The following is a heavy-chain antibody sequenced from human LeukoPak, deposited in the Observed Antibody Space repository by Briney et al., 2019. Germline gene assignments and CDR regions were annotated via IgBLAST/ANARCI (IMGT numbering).Heavy chain of an antibody. CDR3: ARERYTNMDV. CDR2: ISSSSSTT. D-gene: IGHD3-9*01. J-gene: IGHJ6*03. V-gene: IGHV3-48*01. CDR1: GFTFSTYS. Sequence: PGGSLRLSFAASGFTFSTYSMNGAPQAPGKGLEGVSYISSSSSTTYYADSVKGRLTISRDNAKNTLYLQMNSLRAEDTAVYYCARERYTNMDVWGKGTTVTVSS.